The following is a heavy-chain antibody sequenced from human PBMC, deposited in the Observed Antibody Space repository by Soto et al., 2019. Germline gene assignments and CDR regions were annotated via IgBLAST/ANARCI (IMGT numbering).Heavy chain of an antibody. J-gene: IGHJ5*02. CDR2: INAGNGNT. D-gene: IGHD2-8*01. CDR3: ARDIVLMGPPWSWFDP. CDR1: GYTFTSYA. V-gene: IGHV1-3*01. Sequence: ASVKVSCKASGYTFTSYAMHWVRQAPGQRLEWMGWINAGNGNTKYSQKFQGRVTITRDTSASTAYMELSSLRPEDTAVYYCARDIVLMGPPWSWFDPWGQGTLVTVS.